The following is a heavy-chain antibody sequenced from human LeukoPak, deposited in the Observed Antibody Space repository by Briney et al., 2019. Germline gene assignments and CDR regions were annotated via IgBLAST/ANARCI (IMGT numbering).Heavy chain of an antibody. J-gene: IGHJ4*02. CDR2: IDPSDADT. CDR1: GYSFTSYW. D-gene: IGHD5-18*01. Sequence: GESLKISCKASGYSFTSYWIGWVRQMPGKGLEGLGIIDPSDADTRYTPSFPGQVTISVDKSLTTADLQWNSLKASDTAMYYCARQTAMGRSGDYWGQGTLVTVSS. V-gene: IGHV5-51*01. CDR3: ARQTAMGRSGDY.